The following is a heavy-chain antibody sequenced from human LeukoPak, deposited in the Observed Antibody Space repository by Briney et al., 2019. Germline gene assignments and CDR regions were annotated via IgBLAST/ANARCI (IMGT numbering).Heavy chain of an antibody. CDR2: IYYSGST. V-gene: IGHV4-39*01. J-gene: IGHJ6*02. CDR1: GGSISSSSYY. D-gene: IGHD3-3*01. Sequence: SETLSLTCTVSGGSISSSSYYWGWIRQPPGKGLEWIGSIYYSGSTYYNPSLKSRVTISVDTSKNQFSLKLSSVTAADTAVYYCARWRGNYYYYGMDVWGQGTTVTVSS. CDR3: ARWRGNYYYYGMDV.